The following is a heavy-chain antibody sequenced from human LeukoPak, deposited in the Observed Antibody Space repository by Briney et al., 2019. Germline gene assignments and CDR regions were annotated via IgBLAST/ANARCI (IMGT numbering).Heavy chain of an antibody. J-gene: IGHJ3*02. CDR3: ARARRDDNTGLAFDI. CDR1: GFNFGNYW. CDR2: IKQDGNEK. D-gene: IGHD5-24*01. Sequence: PGGSLRLSCAGSGFNFGNYWMSWVRQTPGKGLEWVANIKQDGNEKFYVDSVRGRFNIFRENAKNSLYLQMNSLRAEDTAVYYCARARRDDNTGLAFDIWGQGTMVTVSS. V-gene: IGHV3-7*01.